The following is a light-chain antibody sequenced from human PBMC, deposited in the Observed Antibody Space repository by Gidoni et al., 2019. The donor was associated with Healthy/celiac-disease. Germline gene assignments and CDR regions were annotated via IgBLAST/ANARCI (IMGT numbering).Light chain of an antibody. CDR2: AAS. Sequence: EIVMTQSPATLSVSPGERATLSCRASQSVSSNLAWYQQKPGQTPRLLIYAASTRATGIPAKFSGSGSGTEFTLTISSLQSGDFAVYYCQHYNNWPPMYTFGQXTKLEIK. CDR3: QHYNNWPPMYT. V-gene: IGKV3-15*01. CDR1: QSVSSN. J-gene: IGKJ2*01.